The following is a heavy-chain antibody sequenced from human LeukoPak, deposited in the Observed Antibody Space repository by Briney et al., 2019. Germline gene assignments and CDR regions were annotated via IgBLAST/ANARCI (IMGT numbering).Heavy chain of an antibody. CDR2: IYYSGST. V-gene: IGHV4-39*01. CDR3: ARRATMVRGVSNFDY. Sequence: SETLSLTCTVSGGSITSYYWSWIRQPPGKGLEWIGSIYYSGSTYYNPSLKSRVTISVDTSKNQFSLKLSSVTAADTAVYYCARRATMVRGVSNFDYWGQGTLVTVSS. D-gene: IGHD3-10*01. CDR1: GGSITSYY. J-gene: IGHJ4*02.